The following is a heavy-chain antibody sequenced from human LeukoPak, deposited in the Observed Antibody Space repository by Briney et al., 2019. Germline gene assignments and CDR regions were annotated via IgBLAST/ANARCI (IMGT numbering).Heavy chain of an antibody. CDR3: VRETSSWYGVFDC. J-gene: IGHJ4*02. CDR2: ALFDGSNK. D-gene: IGHD6-13*01. V-gene: IGHV3-30*04. CDR1: GFTFSNYV. Sequence: AGGSLRLSCAASGFTFSNYVMNWVRQAPGKGLEWVAVALFDGSNKYYADSVKGRFTISRDNPKNTLYLQMNSLRPEDTAVYYCVRETSSWYGVFDCWGQGTLVTVSS.